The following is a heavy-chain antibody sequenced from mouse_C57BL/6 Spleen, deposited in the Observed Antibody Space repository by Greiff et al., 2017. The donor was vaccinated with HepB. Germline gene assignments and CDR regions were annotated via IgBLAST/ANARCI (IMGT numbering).Heavy chain of an antibody. J-gene: IGHJ1*03. Sequence: QVQLKESGPGLVAPSQSLSITCTVSGLSLTSYGVDWVRQPPGKGLEWLGVIWGGGSTNYNSALMSRLSISKDNSKSQVFLKMNSLQTDDTAMYYCAKQDSAGSFDVWGTGTTVTVSS. V-gene: IGHV2-9*01. CDR3: AKQDSAGSFDV. CDR1: GLSLTSYG. CDR2: IWGGGST. D-gene: IGHD3-1*01.